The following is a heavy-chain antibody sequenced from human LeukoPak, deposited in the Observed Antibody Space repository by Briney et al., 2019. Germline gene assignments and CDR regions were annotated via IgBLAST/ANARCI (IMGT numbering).Heavy chain of an antibody. Sequence: PGGSLRLSCAASGFTFSSYSMNWVRQAPGKGLEWVSSISSSSSYIYYADSVKGRFTISRDNAKNSLYLQMNSLRAEDTAVYYCASIRWPHYFDYWGQGTLVTVSS. CDR2: ISSSSSYI. J-gene: IGHJ4*02. D-gene: IGHD4-23*01. CDR3: ASIRWPHYFDY. CDR1: GFTFSSYS. V-gene: IGHV3-21*01.